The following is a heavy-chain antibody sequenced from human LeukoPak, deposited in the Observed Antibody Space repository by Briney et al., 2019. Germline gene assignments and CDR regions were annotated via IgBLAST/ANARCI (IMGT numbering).Heavy chain of an antibody. V-gene: IGHV4-38-2*01. CDR1: GYSITSGYY. J-gene: IGHJ4*02. Sequence: SETLSLTCAVSGYSITSGYYWGWIRQPLGKGLEWIGSIYHSGSTYYNPSLKSRVTISVDTSKNQFSLNLSSVTAADTAVYYCAKAGRDGYNPFDYWGQGTLVTVSS. CDR2: IYHSGST. CDR3: AKAGRDGYNPFDY. D-gene: IGHD5-24*01.